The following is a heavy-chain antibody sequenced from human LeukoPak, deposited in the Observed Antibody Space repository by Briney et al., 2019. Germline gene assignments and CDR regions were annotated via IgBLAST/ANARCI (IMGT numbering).Heavy chain of an antibody. V-gene: IGHV4-39*01. J-gene: IGHJ3*02. CDR2: IYYSGST. CDR3: ARRGLGWYWPYSGAFDI. CDR1: GGSISSSSYY. Sequence: SETLSLTCTVSGGSISSSSYYWGWIRQPPGKGLEWIGSIYYSGSTYYNPSLKSRVTISVDTSKNQFSLKLSSVTAADTAVYYCARRGLGWYWPYSGAFDIWGQGTMVTVSS. D-gene: IGHD6-19*01.